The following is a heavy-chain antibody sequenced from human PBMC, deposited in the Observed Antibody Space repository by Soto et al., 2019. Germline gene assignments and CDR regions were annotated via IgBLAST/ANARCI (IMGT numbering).Heavy chain of an antibody. D-gene: IGHD3-10*01. CDR1: GFSLSTSGVG. CDR3: AHKGSGSRAIDY. Sequence: QITLKESGPTLVKPTQTLTLTCTFSGFSLSTSGVGVGWIRQPPGKALEWLAVIYWDDSKTYSPSLKSRLTITKDTSRDQVVLTMTNMDPVDTVTYYCAHKGSGSRAIDYWGQGALVTVSS. J-gene: IGHJ4*02. CDR2: IYWDDSK. V-gene: IGHV2-5*02.